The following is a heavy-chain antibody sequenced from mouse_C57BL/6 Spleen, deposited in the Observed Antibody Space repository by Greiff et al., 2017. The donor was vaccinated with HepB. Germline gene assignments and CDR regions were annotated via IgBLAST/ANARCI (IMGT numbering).Heavy chain of an antibody. J-gene: IGHJ4*01. CDR1: GYTFTDYY. CDR3: ARRELGAMDY. Sequence: QVQLQQSGAELVRPGASVKLSCKASGYTFTDYYINWVKQRPGQGLEWIARIYPGSGNTYYNEKFKGKATLTAEKSSSTAYMQLSSLTSEDSAVYFCARRELGAMDYWGQGTSVTVSS. V-gene: IGHV1-76*01. CDR2: IYPGSGNT. D-gene: IGHD3-3*01.